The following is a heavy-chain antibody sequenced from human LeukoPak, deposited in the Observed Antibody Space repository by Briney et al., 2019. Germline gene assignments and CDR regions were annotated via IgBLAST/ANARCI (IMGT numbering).Heavy chain of an antibody. D-gene: IGHD1-1*01. CDR1: GYTFSDFY. CDR2: INPYSGTL. CDR3: ATATVTHTRDP. Sequence: ASVTVSCQTSGYTFSDFYLNWVRQAPGQGLEWMGWINPYSGTLISAQSLQGRLTMTWDTSTGTAYMELTRLTSDDTAVYYCATATVTHTRDPWGQGTLVTVSS. J-gene: IGHJ5*02. V-gene: IGHV1-2*02.